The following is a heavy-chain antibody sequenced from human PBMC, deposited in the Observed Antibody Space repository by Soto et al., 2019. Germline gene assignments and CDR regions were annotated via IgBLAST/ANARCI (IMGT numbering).Heavy chain of an antibody. Sequence: GGSLRLSCAASRFTFSSYAMSWVRQAPGKGLEWVSASSGSGGSTYYADSVKGRFTISRDNSKNTLYLQMNSLRAEDTAVYDCAKDLLGPTDLGYWGQGTLVTVSS. V-gene: IGHV3-23*01. J-gene: IGHJ4*02. CDR2: SSGSGGST. CDR3: AKDLLGPTDLGY. D-gene: IGHD1-26*01. CDR1: RFTFSSYA.